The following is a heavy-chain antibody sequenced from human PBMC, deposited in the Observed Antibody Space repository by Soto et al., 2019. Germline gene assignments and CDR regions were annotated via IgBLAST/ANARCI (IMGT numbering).Heavy chain of an antibody. CDR2: ISSSSSYI. CDR1: GFTFSSYS. D-gene: IGHD2-21*01. V-gene: IGHV3-21*01. J-gene: IGHJ6*03. Sequence: GGSLRLSCAASGFTFSSYSMNWVRQAPGKGLEWVSSISSSSSYIYYADSVKGRFTISRDNAKNSLYLQMNSLRAEDTAVYYCARDGDMLAYCGGDCPYYYYYYMDVWGKGTTVTVSS. CDR3: ARDGDMLAYCGGDCPYYYYYYMDV.